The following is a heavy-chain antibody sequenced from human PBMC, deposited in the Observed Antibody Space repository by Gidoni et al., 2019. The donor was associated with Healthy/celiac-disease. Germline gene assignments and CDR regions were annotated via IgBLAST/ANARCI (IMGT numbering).Heavy chain of an antibody. CDR2: IYHSGST. Sequence: QLQLQESGSGLVKPSQTLSLTCAVSGGSISSGGYSWSWIRQPPGKGLEWIGYIYHSGSTYYNPSLKSRVTISVDRSKNQFSLKLSSVTAADTAVYYCARSTMVQGVISNDAFDIWGQGTMVTVSS. D-gene: IGHD3-10*01. CDR3: ARSTMVQGVISNDAFDI. V-gene: IGHV4-30-2*01. CDR1: GGSISSGGYS. J-gene: IGHJ3*02.